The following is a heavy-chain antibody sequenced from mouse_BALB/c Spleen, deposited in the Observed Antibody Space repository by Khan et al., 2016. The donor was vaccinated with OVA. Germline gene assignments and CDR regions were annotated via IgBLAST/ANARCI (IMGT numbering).Heavy chain of an antibody. CDR2: INPSTGYT. J-gene: IGHJ2*01. Sequence: QVRLQQSGAELAKPGASVKMSCKASGYTFINYWILWIKQRPGQGLEWIGYINPSTGYTEYNQNFKDKATLTADISSSTAYMQLSSLTSEDSAVYYCARRGLGWDFDYWGQGTTLTVSS. D-gene: IGHD1-1*02. CDR3: ARRGLGWDFDY. CDR1: GYTFINYW. V-gene: IGHV1-7*01.